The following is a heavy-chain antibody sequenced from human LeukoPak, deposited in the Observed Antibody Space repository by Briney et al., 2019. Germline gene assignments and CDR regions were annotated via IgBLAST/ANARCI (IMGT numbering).Heavy chain of an antibody. J-gene: IGHJ3*02. D-gene: IGHD3-10*01. CDR1: GGSITNTNY. CDR3: ARDRLFRGLSFAFDI. Sequence: SETLSLTCGVSGGSITNTNYWTWVRQPPGKGLEWIGYMSYSGSTNYNPSLKSRVTISLDTSKNQFSLKLSSVTAADTAVYYCARDRLFRGLSFAFDIWGQGTMITVSS. V-gene: IGHV4-59*01. CDR2: MSYSGST.